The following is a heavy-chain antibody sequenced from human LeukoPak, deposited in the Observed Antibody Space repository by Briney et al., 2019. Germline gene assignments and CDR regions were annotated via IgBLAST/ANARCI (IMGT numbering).Heavy chain of an antibody. CDR1: GFTFSIYS. V-gene: IGHV3-21*01. CDR2: ISSSSSYI. D-gene: IGHD6-13*01. CDR3: ASFIAAAGEPHYYYGMDV. J-gene: IGHJ6*02. Sequence: GGSLRLSCAASGFTFSIYSMNWVRQAPGKGLEWVSSISSSSSYIYYADSVKGRFTISRDNAKNSLYLQMNSLRAEDTAVYYCASFIAAAGEPHYYYGMDVWGQGTTVTVSS.